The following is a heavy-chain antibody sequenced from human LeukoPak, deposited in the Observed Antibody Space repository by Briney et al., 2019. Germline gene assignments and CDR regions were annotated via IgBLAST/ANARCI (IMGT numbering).Heavy chain of an antibody. CDR2: IDYDGGSG. J-gene: IGHJ4*02. CDR1: GFTLSSYE. CDR3: ANAGTYYFDY. D-gene: IGHD3-10*01. Sequence: PGGSLRLSCTVSGFTLSSYEMSWIRQAPGKGLEWVSSIDYDGGSGHYADSVKGRFTISRDNSKNTLYLQMNSLRAEDTAIYYCANAGTYYFDYWGQGTLVPVSP. V-gene: IGHV3-23*01.